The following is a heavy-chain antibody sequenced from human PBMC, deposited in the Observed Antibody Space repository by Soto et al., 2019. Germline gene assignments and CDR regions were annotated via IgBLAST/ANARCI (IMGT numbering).Heavy chain of an antibody. D-gene: IGHD2-2*01. J-gene: IGHJ6*02. CDR3: ASTPPAGGYYYYGMDV. V-gene: IGHV5-10-1*01. Sequence: PGESLKISCKGSGYSFTSCWISCVRQMPWKGREWRGMIDPSDSFANYSPSFQGHVTISADKSISTAYLQWSSLKASDTAMYYCASTPPAGGYYYYGMDVWGQGTTVTVSS. CDR2: IDPSDSFA. CDR1: GYSFTSCW.